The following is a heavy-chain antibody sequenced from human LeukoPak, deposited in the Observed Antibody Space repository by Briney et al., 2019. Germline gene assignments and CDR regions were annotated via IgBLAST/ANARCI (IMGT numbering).Heavy chain of an antibody. V-gene: IGHV1-2*02. D-gene: IGHD2-15*01. CDR1: GYTFTGYY. CDR2: INPNSGGT. Sequence: ASVEVSCKASGYTFTGYYMHWVRQAPGQGLEWMGWINPNSGGTNYAQKFQGRVTMTRDTSISTAYMELSRLRSDDTAVYYCATDRYCSGGSCTNLFDYWGQGTLVTVSS. CDR3: ATDRYCSGGSCTNLFDY. J-gene: IGHJ4*02.